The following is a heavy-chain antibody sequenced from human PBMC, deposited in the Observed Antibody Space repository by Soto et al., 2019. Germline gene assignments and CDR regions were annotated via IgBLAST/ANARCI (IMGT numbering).Heavy chain of an antibody. J-gene: IGHJ6*02. CDR2: INPNSGGT. D-gene: IGHD5-12*01. Sequence: ASVKVSCKASGYTFTGYYMHWVRQAPGQGLEWMGWINPNSGGTNYAQKFQGRVTMTRDTSISTAYMELSRLRSDDTAVYYCARDRVDIVATTYYYYGMDVWGQGPTVTVSS. CDR3: ARDRVDIVATTYYYYGMDV. CDR1: GYTFTGYY. V-gene: IGHV1-2*02.